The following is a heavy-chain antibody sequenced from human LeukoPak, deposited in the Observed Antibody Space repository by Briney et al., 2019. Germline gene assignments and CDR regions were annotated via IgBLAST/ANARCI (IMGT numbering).Heavy chain of an antibody. CDR1: GGSISSGSYY. D-gene: IGHD2-21*02. CDR3: ARGGSDHGEYFQH. V-gene: IGHV4-61*02. Sequence: PSQTLSLTCTVSGGSISSGSYYWSWIRQPAGKGLEWIGRISSSGSTNYNPSLKSRVTISVDTSNNQFSLKLSSVTAADTAVYYCARGGSDHGEYFQHWGQGTLVTVSS. J-gene: IGHJ1*01. CDR2: ISSSGST.